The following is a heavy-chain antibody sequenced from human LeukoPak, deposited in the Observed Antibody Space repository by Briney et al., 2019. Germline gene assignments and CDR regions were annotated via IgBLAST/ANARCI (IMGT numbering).Heavy chain of an antibody. CDR1: GFTFSSYG. Sequence: PGRSLRLSCAASGFTFSSYGMHWVRQAPGKGLEWVAVISYDGSNKYYADSVKGRFTISRDNSKNTLYLQMSSLRAEDTAVYYYAKGAPYGSGSYPDYWGQGTLVTVSS. CDR2: ISYDGSNK. V-gene: IGHV3-30*18. J-gene: IGHJ4*02. CDR3: AKGAPYGSGSYPDY. D-gene: IGHD3-10*01.